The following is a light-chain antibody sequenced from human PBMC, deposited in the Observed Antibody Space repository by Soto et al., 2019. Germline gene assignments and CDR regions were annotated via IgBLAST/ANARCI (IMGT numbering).Light chain of an antibody. J-gene: IGKJ2*01. Sequence: DIQMSQSPSSLSASVGDSVTISCRASQNINKNLNWYQQKSGKAPSLLIYEASTFQSGVPSRFSGSGSGTDFTFAITNLQPEDFATYYCQQSFHTPYTFGQGTKLEI. V-gene: IGKV1-39*01. CDR2: EAS. CDR1: QNINKN. CDR3: QQSFHTPYT.